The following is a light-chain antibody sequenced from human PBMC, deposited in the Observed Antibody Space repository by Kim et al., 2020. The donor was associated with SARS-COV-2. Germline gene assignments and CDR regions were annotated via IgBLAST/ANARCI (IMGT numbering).Light chain of an antibody. CDR1: TAIVGRNT. CDR3: ASWDDSLNEEL. V-gene: IGLV1-44*01. Sequence: GQKVTTSGAGGTAIVGRNTVTWYQQLPGTSPKLLINAVNKRPSGVPDRFSGTRSGSSAFLAITGLQAEDEADYHCASWDDSLNEELFGGGTQLTVL. CDR2: AVN. J-gene: IGLJ2*01.